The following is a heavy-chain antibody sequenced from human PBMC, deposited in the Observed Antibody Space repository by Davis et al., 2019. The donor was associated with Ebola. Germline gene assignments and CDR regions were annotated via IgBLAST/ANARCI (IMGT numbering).Heavy chain of an antibody. Sequence: SVNVSCKASGYTFTSYAMHWVRQAPGQRLEWMGWINAGNGNTKYAQKFQGRFTITRDTSASTAYMELGSLRSEDTAVYYCARGSCGVDPWEQGTLVTVSS. CDR1: GYTFTSYA. J-gene: IGHJ5*02. CDR2: INAGNGNT. V-gene: IGHV1-3*01. D-gene: IGHD4-17*01. CDR3: ARGSCGVDP.